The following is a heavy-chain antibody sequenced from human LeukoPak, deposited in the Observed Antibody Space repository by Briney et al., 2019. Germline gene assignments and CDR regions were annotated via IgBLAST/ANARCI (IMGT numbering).Heavy chain of an antibody. CDR3: ARTPTYQLLSFHYMDV. CDR1: GGTFSSYA. J-gene: IGHJ6*03. D-gene: IGHD2-2*01. Sequence: SVKVSCKASGGTFSSYAISWVRQAPGQGLEWMGRIIPIFGTANYAQKFQGRGTITTDESTSTAYMELSSLRSEDTAVYYCARTPTYQLLSFHYMDVWGKGTTVTVSS. V-gene: IGHV1-69*05. CDR2: IIPIFGTA.